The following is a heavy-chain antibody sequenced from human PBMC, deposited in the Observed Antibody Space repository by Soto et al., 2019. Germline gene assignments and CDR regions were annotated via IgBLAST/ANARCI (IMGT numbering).Heavy chain of an antibody. CDR3: ARVSPDAGYSGYDADFDS. Sequence: QVQLQQWGAGLLKPSETLSLTCAVYGGSFSDYYWSWIRQPPGKGLEWIGEINHSGSTNYNPSLNSRVTISVDTSKNQFSLKLSSVTAADTAVYYCARVSPDAGYSGYDADFDSWGQGTLVTVSS. CDR1: GGSFSDYY. J-gene: IGHJ4*02. D-gene: IGHD5-12*01. CDR2: INHSGST. V-gene: IGHV4-34*01.